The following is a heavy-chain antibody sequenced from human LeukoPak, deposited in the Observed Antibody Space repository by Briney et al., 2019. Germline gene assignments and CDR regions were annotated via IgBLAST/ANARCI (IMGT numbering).Heavy chain of an antibody. CDR3: ARSPVTRLDFDY. V-gene: IGHV4-31*11. CDR2: IYYSGST. J-gene: IGHJ4*02. D-gene: IGHD2-15*01. Sequence: PSETLSLTCAVSGGSISSGGYYWTWIRQHPGKGLEWIGYIYYSGSTYYNPSLKSRVTISVDTSKNQFSLKLSSATAADTAVYYCARSPVTRLDFDYWGQGTLLTVSS. CDR1: GGSISSGGYY.